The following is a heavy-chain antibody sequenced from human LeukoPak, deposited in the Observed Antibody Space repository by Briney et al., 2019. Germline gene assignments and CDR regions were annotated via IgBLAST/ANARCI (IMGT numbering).Heavy chain of an antibody. CDR3: AASAGRPRFDF. CDR2: IYSGGST. CDR1: GFTVSSNY. Sequence: GGSLRLSCAASGFTVSSNYMTWVRQAPGKGLEWVSVIYSGGSTYYADSVKGRFTISRDNSKNPLYLQMNSLKTEDTAVYFCAASAGRPRFDFWGQGTLVPVSS. J-gene: IGHJ4*02. V-gene: IGHV3-66*02. D-gene: IGHD6-19*01.